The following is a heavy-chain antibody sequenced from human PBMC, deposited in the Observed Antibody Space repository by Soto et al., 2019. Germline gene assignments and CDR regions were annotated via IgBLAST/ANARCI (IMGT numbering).Heavy chain of an antibody. CDR3: ARSAGKGGLAAPIDY. V-gene: IGHV3-33*05. CDR2: ISYDQTNK. J-gene: IGHJ4*02. D-gene: IGHD6-13*01. CDR1: GFTFSSYG. Sequence: VQLVESGGGVVQPGRSLRLSCASSGFTFSSYGMHWVRQAPGKGLEWVAVISYDQTNKYYADSVKGRFTISRDNSKNTLFLQMDSLRAEDTAVYYCARSAGKGGLAAPIDYWGQGTLVTVSS.